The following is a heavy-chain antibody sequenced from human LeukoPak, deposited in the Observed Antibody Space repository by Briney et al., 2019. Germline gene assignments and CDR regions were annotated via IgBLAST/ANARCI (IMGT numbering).Heavy chain of an antibody. CDR2: ISAYNDT. D-gene: IGHD3-10*01. Sequence: ASVKVSCKASGYTFTVYYMHWVRQAPGQGLEWMGGISAYNDTNCAQEFRGRVTMTTDTSTSTAYMELRSLRSDDTAVYYCARDQPYYGDHLYAFDIWGQGTMVTVSS. V-gene: IGHV1-18*04. CDR1: GYTFTVYY. J-gene: IGHJ3*02. CDR3: ARDQPYYGDHLYAFDI.